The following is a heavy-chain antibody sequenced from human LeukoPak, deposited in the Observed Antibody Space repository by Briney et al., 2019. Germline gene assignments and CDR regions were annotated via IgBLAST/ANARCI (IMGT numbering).Heavy chain of an antibody. D-gene: IGHD6-19*01. Sequence: GGSPRLSCAASGFTFSTFAMNWVRQTPGKGLEWVSAISGSADTTYYADSVKGRFSISRDNSKNTVYLQMNSLRTEDTAVYYCAKGGGWLYYFDYWGQGTLVTVSS. J-gene: IGHJ4*02. V-gene: IGHV3-23*01. CDR1: GFTFSTFA. CDR3: AKGGGWLYYFDY. CDR2: ISGSADTT.